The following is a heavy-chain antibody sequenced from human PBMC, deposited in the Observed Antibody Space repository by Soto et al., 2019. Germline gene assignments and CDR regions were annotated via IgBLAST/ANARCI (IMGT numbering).Heavy chain of an antibody. CDR2: ISYHGSDK. D-gene: IGHD4-17*01. Sequence: QVQLVESGGGVVQPGRYLRISCAASGLTFNNYGMHWVRQAPGKGLEWVAVISYHGSDKYYADSVKGRFTISRDNSKNTLYLQMDSLRAEDTAVYYCAKDHLTTTVTTGGYWGQGTLVTVSS. J-gene: IGHJ4*02. CDR1: GLTFNNYG. CDR3: AKDHLTTTVTTGGY. V-gene: IGHV3-30*18.